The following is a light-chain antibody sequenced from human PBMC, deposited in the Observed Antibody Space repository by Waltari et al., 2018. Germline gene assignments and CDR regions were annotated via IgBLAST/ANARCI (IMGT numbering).Light chain of an antibody. Sequence: EIVLTQSPATPPLSTGERATLSCRASQTFSSSYLAWYQQKPGQAPRLLIYGASTRAAGCPVRFSGSGSGTDFTLTISRLEPEDFAVYYCQHYGTSPPLTFGGGTKVEIK. J-gene: IGKJ4*01. CDR1: QTFSSSY. V-gene: IGKV3-20*01. CDR3: QHYGTSPPLT. CDR2: GAS.